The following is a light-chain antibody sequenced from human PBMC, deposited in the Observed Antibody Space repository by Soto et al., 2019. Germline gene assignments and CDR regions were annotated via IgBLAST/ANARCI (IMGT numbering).Light chain of an antibody. CDR1: SSDVGGYNR. CDR2: EVS. Sequence: QSALTQPPSASGSPGQSVTISCTGTSSDVGGYNRVSWYQQHPGKAPKLMIYEVSERPSGVPDRFSGSKSGNTASLTVAGLQAEDEADYYCSSYAGSNNVVFGGGTKLTVL. J-gene: IGLJ2*01. CDR3: SSYAGSNNVV. V-gene: IGLV2-8*01.